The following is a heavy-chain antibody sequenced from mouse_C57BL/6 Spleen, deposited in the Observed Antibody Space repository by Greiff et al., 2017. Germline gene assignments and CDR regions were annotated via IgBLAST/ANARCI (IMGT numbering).Heavy chain of an antibody. D-gene: IGHD2-3*01. Sequence: EVQLQQSGPELVKPGASVKMSCKASGYTFTDYNMHWVKQSHGKSLEWIGYINPNNGGTSYNQKFKGKATLTVNQSSSTAYMELRSLTSEDSAVYYCASMGLLLYAMDYWGQGTSVTVSS. CDR2: INPNNGGT. V-gene: IGHV1-22*01. CDR1: GYTFTDYN. CDR3: ASMGLLLYAMDY. J-gene: IGHJ4*01.